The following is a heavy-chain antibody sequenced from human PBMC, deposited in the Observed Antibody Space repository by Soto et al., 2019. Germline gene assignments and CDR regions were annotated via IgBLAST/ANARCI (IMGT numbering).Heavy chain of an antibody. CDR1: GDSVSSNSAA. Sequence: PSQTLSLTCATSGDSVSSNSAAWNWIRQSPSRGLEWLGRTYYRSKWYNDYAVSVKSRITINPDTSKNQFSLQLNSVTPEDTAVYYCARALAAAGQNWFDPWGQGTLVTLSS. V-gene: IGHV6-1*01. D-gene: IGHD6-13*01. CDR2: TYYRSKWYN. J-gene: IGHJ5*02. CDR3: ARALAAAGQNWFDP.